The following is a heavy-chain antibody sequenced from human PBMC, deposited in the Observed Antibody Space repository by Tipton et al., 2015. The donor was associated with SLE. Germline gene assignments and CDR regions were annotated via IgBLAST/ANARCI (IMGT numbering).Heavy chain of an antibody. Sequence: TLSLTCTVSGGSISSYYWSWIRQPPGKGLEWIGYIYYSGSTNYNPSLKSRVTISVDTSKNQFSLKLSSVTAADTAVYYYARVSSSAPYYSYYGMDVWGQGTTVTVSS. CDR3: ARVSSSAPYYSYYGMDV. V-gene: IGHV4-59*01. CDR2: IYYSGST. J-gene: IGHJ6*02. CDR1: GGSISSYY. D-gene: IGHD6-6*01.